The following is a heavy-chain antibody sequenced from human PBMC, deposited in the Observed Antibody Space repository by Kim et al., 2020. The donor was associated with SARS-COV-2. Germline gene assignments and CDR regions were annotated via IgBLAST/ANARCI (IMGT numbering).Heavy chain of an antibody. CDR2: MNPNSGNT. D-gene: IGHD1-26*01. CDR1: GYTFTSYD. V-gene: IGHV1-8*01. J-gene: IGHJ6*02. CDR3: ARSGSYQPVPWGGYYYYGMDV. Sequence: ASVKVSCKAPGYTFTSYDINWVRQATGQGLEWMGWMNPNSGNTGYAQKFQGRVTMTRNTSISTAYMELSSLRSEDTAVYYCARSGSYQPVPWGGYYYYGMDVWGQGTTVTVSS.